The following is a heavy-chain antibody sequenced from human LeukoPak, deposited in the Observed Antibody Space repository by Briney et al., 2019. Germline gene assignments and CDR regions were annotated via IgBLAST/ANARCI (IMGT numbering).Heavy chain of an antibody. J-gene: IGHJ4*02. Sequence: PGGSLRPSCAASGFTFSSYGMSWVRQAPGKGLEWVSAISGSGGSTYYADSVKGRFTISRDNSKNTLYLQMNSLRAEDTAVYYCAKAGPQYSSGWLDYWGQGTLVTVSS. V-gene: IGHV3-23*01. CDR3: AKAGPQYSSGWLDY. CDR2: ISGSGGST. D-gene: IGHD6-19*01. CDR1: GFTFSSYG.